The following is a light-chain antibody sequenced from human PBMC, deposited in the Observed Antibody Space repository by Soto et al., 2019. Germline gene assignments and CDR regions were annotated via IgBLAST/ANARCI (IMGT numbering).Light chain of an antibody. Sequence: EIVMRQSHGTMSVSPGARATLSRRASLSVSTNLAWYQQKPGQANRLLIYGASTRATGISARFSGSGSGTEFSLTISSLQSEEFAVYYCKKYNIWPRTVGKGTKVDIK. V-gene: IGKV3-15*01. J-gene: IGKJ1*01. CDR1: LSVSTN. CDR2: GAS. CDR3: KKYNIWPRT.